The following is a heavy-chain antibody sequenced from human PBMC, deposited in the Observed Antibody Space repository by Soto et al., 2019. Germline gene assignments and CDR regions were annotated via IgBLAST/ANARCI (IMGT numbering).Heavy chain of an antibody. Sequence: EVQLVESGGGLVKPGGSLRLSCAASGFTFISYSMNWVRQAPGKGLEWVSSISSSSSYIYYADSVKGRFTISRDNAKNSLYLQMNSLRAEDTAVYYCARDSSSWYDAVGHFDYWGQGTLVTVSS. J-gene: IGHJ4*02. V-gene: IGHV3-21*01. CDR1: GFTFISYS. CDR2: ISSSSSYI. D-gene: IGHD6-13*01. CDR3: ARDSSSWYDAVGHFDY.